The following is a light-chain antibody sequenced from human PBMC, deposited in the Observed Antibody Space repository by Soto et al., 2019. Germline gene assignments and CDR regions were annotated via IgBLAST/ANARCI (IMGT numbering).Light chain of an antibody. CDR1: QSVSSTY. J-gene: IGKJ5*01. CDR2: GVS. CDR3: QQYGSSPPIT. V-gene: IGKV3-20*01. Sequence: EIVLTQSPGTLSLSPGERATLSCRASQSVSSTYLAWYQQKPGQAPRLLIYGVSSRATGIPDRFSASGSGADFTLTISRLEPEDFAVYYCQQYGSSPPITFGQGTRLEIK.